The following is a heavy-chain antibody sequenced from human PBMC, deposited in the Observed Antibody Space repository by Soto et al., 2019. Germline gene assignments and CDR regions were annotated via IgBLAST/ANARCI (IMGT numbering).Heavy chain of an antibody. J-gene: IGHJ6*02. CDR2: ISGSGGST. V-gene: IGHV3-23*01. D-gene: IGHD6-19*01. Sequence: PGGSLRLSCAASGFTFSSYAMSWVRQAPGKGLEWVSAISGSGGSTYYADSVKGRFTISRDNSKNTLYLQMNSLRAENTAVYYCAKDSYLPSYSSGWYDYYYGMDVWGQGTTFTVSS. CDR3: AKDSYLPSYSSGWYDYYYGMDV. CDR1: GFTFSSYA.